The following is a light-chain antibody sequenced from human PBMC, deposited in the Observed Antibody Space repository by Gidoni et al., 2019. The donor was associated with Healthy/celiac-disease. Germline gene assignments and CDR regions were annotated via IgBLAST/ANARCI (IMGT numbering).Light chain of an antibody. CDR3: QQLNSYPST. CDR2: AAS. CDR1: QGISSY. V-gene: IGKV1-9*01. J-gene: IGKJ5*01. Sequence: EIQLTQSPSFLSASVGDRVTITCRASQGISSYLAWYQQKPGKAPKLLIYAASTLQSGVPSRFSGSGSGTEFTLTIRSLQPEDFATYYCQQLNSYPSTFGQGTRLEIK.